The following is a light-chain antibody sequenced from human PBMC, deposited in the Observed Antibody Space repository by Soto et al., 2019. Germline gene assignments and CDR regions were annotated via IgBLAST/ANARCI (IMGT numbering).Light chain of an antibody. CDR1: NSNIGAGYG. CDR2: GDS. J-gene: IGLJ2*01. CDR3: QSYTSSLSASV. Sequence: QSVLTQPPSLSGAPGQRVTISCTGTNSNIGAGYGVHWYQQLPGTGPKLVIYGDSNRPSGVPDRFSGSKSGTSASLAISGLQAEDEADYYCQSYTSSLSASVFGGGTKLTVL. V-gene: IGLV1-40*01.